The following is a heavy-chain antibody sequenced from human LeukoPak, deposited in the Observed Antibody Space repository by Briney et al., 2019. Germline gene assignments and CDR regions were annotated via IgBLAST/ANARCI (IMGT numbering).Heavy chain of an antibody. Sequence: PGGSLRLSCAASGFTVSSNYVSWVRQAPGKGLEWVSVIYSGGSTYYADSVKGRFTISRDNSKNTLYLQMNSLRAEDTAVYYCAKMGIAAAGTADYWGQGTLVTVSS. CDR2: IYSGGST. J-gene: IGHJ4*02. CDR1: GFTVSSNY. V-gene: IGHV3-53*01. CDR3: AKMGIAAAGTADY. D-gene: IGHD6-13*01.